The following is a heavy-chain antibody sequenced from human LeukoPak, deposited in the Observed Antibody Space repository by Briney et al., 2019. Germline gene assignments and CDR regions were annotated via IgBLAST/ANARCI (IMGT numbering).Heavy chain of an antibody. V-gene: IGHV4-34*01. Sequence: SETLSLTCAVYGGSFSGYYWSWIRQPPGKGLEWIGGIYHSGSTYYNPSLKSRVTISVDTSKNQFSLKLSSVTAADTSVYYCARHVSIAVPGGDYWGQGTLVTVSS. CDR2: IYHSGST. CDR1: GGSFSGYY. J-gene: IGHJ4*02. D-gene: IGHD6-19*01. CDR3: ARHVSIAVPGGDY.